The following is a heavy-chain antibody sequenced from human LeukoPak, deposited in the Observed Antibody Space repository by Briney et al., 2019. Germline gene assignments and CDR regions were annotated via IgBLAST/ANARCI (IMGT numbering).Heavy chain of an antibody. CDR2: ISAYNGNT. D-gene: IGHD3-22*01. Sequence: ASVKVSCKASGYTFTSYGISWVRQAPGQGLEWMGWISAYNGNTNYAQKLQGRVTMTTDTSTSTAYMELRSLRSADTAVYYCARGRTYYYDSSGPYYFDYWGQGTLVTVSS. CDR3: ARGRTYYYDSSGPYYFDY. J-gene: IGHJ4*02. CDR1: GYTFTSYG. V-gene: IGHV1-18*01.